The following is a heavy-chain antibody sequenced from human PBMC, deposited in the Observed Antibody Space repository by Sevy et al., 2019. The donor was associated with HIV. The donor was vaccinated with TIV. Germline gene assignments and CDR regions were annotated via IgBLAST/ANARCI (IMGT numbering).Heavy chain of an antibody. D-gene: IGHD2-15*01. Sequence: GGSLRLSCAASGFTFSSYSMNWVRQAPGKGLEWVSSISSSSSYIYYADSEKGRFTISRDNAKNSLYLQMNSLRAEDTAVYYCARFKADIVVVVAAESDRAFDYWGQGTLVTVSS. V-gene: IGHV3-21*01. CDR3: ARFKADIVVVVAAESDRAFDY. CDR2: ISSSSSYI. J-gene: IGHJ4*02. CDR1: GFTFSSYS.